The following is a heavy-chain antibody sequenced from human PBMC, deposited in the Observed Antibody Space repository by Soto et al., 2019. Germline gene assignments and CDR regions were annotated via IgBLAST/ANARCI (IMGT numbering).Heavy chain of an antibody. V-gene: IGHV1-2*04. Sequence: ASVKVSCKASGYTFTGYYMPWVRQAPGQGLEWMGWINPSSGGTNYAQKFQGWVTMTRDTSISTAYMELSRLRSDDTAVYYCARGTYYYDSSGYTALNTQGIWFDPWGQGTLVTVSS. CDR2: INPSSGGT. CDR1: GYTFTGYY. D-gene: IGHD3-22*01. CDR3: ARGTYYYDSSGYTALNTQGIWFDP. J-gene: IGHJ5*02.